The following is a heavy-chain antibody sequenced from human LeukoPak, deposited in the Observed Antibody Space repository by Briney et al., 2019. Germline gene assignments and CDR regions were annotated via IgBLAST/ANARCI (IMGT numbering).Heavy chain of an antibody. J-gene: IGHJ4*02. CDR3: AREGPPVVGATSLDFDY. CDR2: ISAYNGNT. Sequence: ASVKVSCKASGHTFTSYDISWVRQAPGQGLEWMGWISAYNGNTNYAQKLQGRVTMTTDTSTSTAYMELRSLRSDDTAVYYCAREGPPVVGATSLDFDYWGQGTLVTVSS. D-gene: IGHD1-26*01. CDR1: GHTFTSYD. V-gene: IGHV1-18*01.